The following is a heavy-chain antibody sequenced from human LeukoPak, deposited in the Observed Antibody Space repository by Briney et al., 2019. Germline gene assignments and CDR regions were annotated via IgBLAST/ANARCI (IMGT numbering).Heavy chain of an antibody. CDR2: FFYGGTS. D-gene: IGHD3-10*01. J-gene: IGHJ6*02. Sequence: PSETLSLTCTVSGGTISSTTYYWAWIRQSRGKGLEWIGSFFYGGTSYYNPSLKSRVTISVDTSKNQLSLKVSSVTAADTAVYYCARHRGDGSYYYGMDVWGQGTTVTVSS. CDR3: ARHRGDGSYYYGMDV. V-gene: IGHV4-39*01. CDR1: GGTISSTTYY.